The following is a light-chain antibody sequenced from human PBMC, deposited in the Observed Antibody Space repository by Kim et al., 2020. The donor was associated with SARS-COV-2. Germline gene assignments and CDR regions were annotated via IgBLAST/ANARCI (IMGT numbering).Light chain of an antibody. CDR1: QSVGNW. CDR3: QQYDSYPRVT. V-gene: IGKV1-5*03. CDR2: SAS. Sequence: DIQMTQSPSTLSASVGDRVTITCRASQSVGNWLAWYQQKPGKAPKLLIYSASNLESGVPARFSGSGFGTEFTLTISSVQPEDSATYCGQQYDSYPRVTFGRVTKLE. J-gene: IGKJ2*01.